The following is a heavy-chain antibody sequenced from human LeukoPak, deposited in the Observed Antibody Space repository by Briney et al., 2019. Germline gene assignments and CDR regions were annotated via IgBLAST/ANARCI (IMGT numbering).Heavy chain of an antibody. CDR1: GFTFSNYG. Sequence: GGSLRLSCAASGFTFSNYGMHWVRQAPGKGLEWVAIIPYDGSNKYYADYVKGRFTISRDNSKNTVSLQMNSLRAEDTAVYYCARTSPLAAAGARRAFDIWGRGTMVTVSS. D-gene: IGHD6-13*01. J-gene: IGHJ3*02. V-gene: IGHV3-30*02. CDR3: ARTSPLAAAGARRAFDI. CDR2: IPYDGSNK.